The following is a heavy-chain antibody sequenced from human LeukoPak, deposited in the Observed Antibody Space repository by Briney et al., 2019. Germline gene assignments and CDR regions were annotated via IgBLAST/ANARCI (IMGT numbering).Heavy chain of an antibody. V-gene: IGHV3-23*01. CDR3: AKCTGTSTSNSYHMDD. CDR2: IGSSGGTT. CDR1: GFTFRNYA. Sequence: GGSLRLSCAASGFTFRNYAMTWVRQAPGKGLEWVSVIGSSGGTTYYADSVKGRFTISRDNSKNTAYLQMDSLRAEDTAVYYCAKCTGTSTSNSYHMDDWGKGTTVTVSS. J-gene: IGHJ6*03. D-gene: IGHD1-1*01.